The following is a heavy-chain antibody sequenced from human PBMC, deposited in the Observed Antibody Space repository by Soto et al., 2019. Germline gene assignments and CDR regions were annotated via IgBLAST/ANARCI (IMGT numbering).Heavy chain of an antibody. J-gene: IGHJ4*02. CDR1: GFTFSSYA. CDR3: GRGYYGSGSDPSYFDY. Sequence: EVQLLESGGGLVQPGGSLRLSCAASGFTFSSYAMSLVRQAPGKGLEWVSAISGSGGSTYYADAVKGRFTISRDNSKNKLYLQMNSLRAEDTAVYYCGRGYYGSGSDPSYFDYWGQGTLVTVSS. V-gene: IGHV3-23*01. D-gene: IGHD3-10*01. CDR2: ISGSGGST.